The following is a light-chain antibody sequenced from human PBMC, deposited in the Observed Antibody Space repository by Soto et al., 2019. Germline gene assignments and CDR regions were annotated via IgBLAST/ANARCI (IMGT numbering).Light chain of an antibody. Sequence: EIVMTQSPGNLSLSPGETATLSCRASQSVSSNYVAWFHQKPGQAPRLLIYGASSRATGVPDRFSASGSGTDFTLTISRLEPEDFALYYCQQYGTSPFTFGPGTKGYIK. CDR1: QSVSSNY. V-gene: IGKV3-20*01. CDR2: GAS. CDR3: QQYGTSPFT. J-gene: IGKJ3*01.